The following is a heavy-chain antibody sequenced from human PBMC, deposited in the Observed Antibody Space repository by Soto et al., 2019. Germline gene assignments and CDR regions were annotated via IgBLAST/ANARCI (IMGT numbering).Heavy chain of an antibody. CDR2: IYYSGST. J-gene: IGHJ6*02. CDR3: ARGVGHCSSTSCYTAYYGMDV. D-gene: IGHD2-2*02. Sequence: PSETLSLTCTVSGGSISSGGYYWSWIRQHPGKGLEWIGYIYYSGSTYYNPSLKSRVTISVDTSKNQFSLKLSSVTAADTAVYYCARGVGHCSSTSCYTAYYGMDVWGQGTKVTVYS. V-gene: IGHV4-31*03. CDR1: GGSISSGGYY.